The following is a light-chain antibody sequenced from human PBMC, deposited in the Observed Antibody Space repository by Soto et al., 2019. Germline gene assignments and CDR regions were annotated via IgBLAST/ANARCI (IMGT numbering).Light chain of an antibody. Sequence: EIVLTHSPGTLSLSPCERATLSLRASQSVSSSYLAWYQQKPGQAPRLLIYGASNRATGIPDRFSGSGSGTDFTLTISRLEPEDFAVYYCQQYGSSGTFGQGTKV. CDR3: QQYGSSGT. CDR2: GAS. J-gene: IGKJ1*01. V-gene: IGKV3-20*01. CDR1: QSVSSSY.